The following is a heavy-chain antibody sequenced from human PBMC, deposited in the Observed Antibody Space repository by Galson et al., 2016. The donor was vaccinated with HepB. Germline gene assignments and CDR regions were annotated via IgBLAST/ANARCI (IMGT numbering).Heavy chain of an antibody. D-gene: IGHD2-15*01. V-gene: IGHV3-23*01. J-gene: IGHJ6*02. CDR1: GFTFNNYD. CDR2: ISGSGGST. CDR3: AKDSPYWVPPGYYYGMDV. Sequence: SLRLSCAASGFTFNNYDMPWVRQAPGKGLEWVSTISGSGGSTDYADSVKGRFTISRDNSKNTLYLQMNSLRAEDTAVYYCAKDSPYWVPPGYYYGMDVWGQGTTVTVSS.